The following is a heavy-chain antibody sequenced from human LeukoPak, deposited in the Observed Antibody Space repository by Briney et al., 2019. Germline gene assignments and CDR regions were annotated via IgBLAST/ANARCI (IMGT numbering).Heavy chain of an antibody. Sequence: ASVKVSCKASGGTFSSYAISWVRQAPGQGLEWMGGIIPIFGTVNYAQKFQGRVTITADKSTSTAYMELSSLRSEDTAVYYCASNGDYVPTEYFQHWGQGTLVTVSS. CDR2: IIPIFGTV. J-gene: IGHJ1*01. CDR3: ASNGDYVPTEYFQH. V-gene: IGHV1-69*06. D-gene: IGHD4-17*01. CDR1: GGTFSSYA.